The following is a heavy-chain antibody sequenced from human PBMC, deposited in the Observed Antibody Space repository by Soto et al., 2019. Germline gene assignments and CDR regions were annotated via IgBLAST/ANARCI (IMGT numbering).Heavy chain of an antibody. CDR3: ARHLREGAVAGKDRGFDP. J-gene: IGHJ5*02. V-gene: IGHV3-23*01. Sequence: GGSLRLSCAASGFTFSSYAMSWVRQAPGKGLEWVSAISGSGGSTYYADSVKGRFTISRDNSKNTLYLQMNSLRAEDTAVYYCARHLREGAVAGKDRGFDPWGQGTLVTVSS. CDR1: GFTFSSYA. D-gene: IGHD6-19*01. CDR2: ISGSGGST.